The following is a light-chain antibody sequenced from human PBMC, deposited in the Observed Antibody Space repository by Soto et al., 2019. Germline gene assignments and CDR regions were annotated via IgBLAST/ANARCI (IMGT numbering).Light chain of an antibody. J-gene: IGLJ3*02. CDR2: RNN. CDR3: AAWDDSLSGWV. Sequence: QSVLTQPPSASGTPGQRVTISCSGSSSNIGSNYVYWYQQLPGTAPKLLICRNNQRPSGVPDRFSGSKSGTSASLAISALRSEDEADYYCAAWDDSLSGWVFGGGTKVTVL. V-gene: IGLV1-47*01. CDR1: SSNIGSNY.